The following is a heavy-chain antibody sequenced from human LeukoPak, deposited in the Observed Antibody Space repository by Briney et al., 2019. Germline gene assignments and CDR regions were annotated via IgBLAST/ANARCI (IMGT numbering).Heavy chain of an antibody. V-gene: IGHV3-7*01. CDR1: GFRFGRDW. Sequence: GGSLRLSCVASGFRFGRDWISWVRQAPGKGLEWVACVKQDGTEKNYVVSVWGRFTVSVDNGKNSLYLQMNSLRAEDTAKYYCATLDSTKSVLWGRGTAVIVSS. CDR2: VKQDGTEK. CDR3: ATLDSTKSVL. J-gene: IGHJ1*01. D-gene: IGHD2-2*01.